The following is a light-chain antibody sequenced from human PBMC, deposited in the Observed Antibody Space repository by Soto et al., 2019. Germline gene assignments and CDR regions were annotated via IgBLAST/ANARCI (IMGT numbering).Light chain of an antibody. CDR1: NSDIGGYNY. CDR3: FSVAAKDTVWV. V-gene: IGLV2-11*01. Sequence: QSALTQPRSVSGSPGQSVTISCTGTNSDIGGYNYVSWYQQHPGKAPKVMIYDVSRRPSGVPDRFSGSKSGNTASLTISGLQAEDEADYYCFSVAAKDTVWVFGGGTKVTVL. J-gene: IGLJ3*02. CDR2: DVS.